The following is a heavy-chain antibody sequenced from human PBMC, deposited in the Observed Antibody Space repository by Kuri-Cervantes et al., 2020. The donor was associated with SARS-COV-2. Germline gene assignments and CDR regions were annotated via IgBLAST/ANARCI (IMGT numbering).Heavy chain of an antibody. J-gene: IGHJ4*02. D-gene: IGHD1-26*01. CDR2: ISYDGSNK. CDR1: GFTFSNYG. V-gene: IGHV3-33*05. CDR3: ARDGIVGATPHFDY. Sequence: GESLKISCAASGFTFSNYGMHWVRQAPGKGLEWVAVISYDGSNKYYADSVKGRFTISRDNSKNTLYLQMNSLRAEDTAVYYCARDGIVGATPHFDYWGQGTLVTVSS.